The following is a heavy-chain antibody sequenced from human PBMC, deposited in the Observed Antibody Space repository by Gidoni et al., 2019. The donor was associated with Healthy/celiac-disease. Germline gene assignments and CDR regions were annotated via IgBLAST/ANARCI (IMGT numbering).Heavy chain of an antibody. D-gene: IGHD3-22*01. J-gene: IGHJ3*02. V-gene: IGHV3-30*03. CDR2: ISYDGSNK. CDR3: ALWGYYYDSSGSPGAFDI. CDR1: GFPFSSYG. Sequence: QVQLVESGGGVVQPGRSLRLPCAASGFPFSSYGMHWVRQAPGKGLEWVAVISYDGSNKYYADSVKGRFTISRDNSKNTLYLQMNSLRAEDTAVYYCALWGYYYDSSGSPGAFDIWGQGTMVTVSS.